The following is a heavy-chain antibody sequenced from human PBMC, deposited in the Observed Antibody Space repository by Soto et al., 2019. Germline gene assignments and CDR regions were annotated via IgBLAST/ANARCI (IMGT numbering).Heavy chain of an antibody. Sequence: SETLSLTCTVSGGSISSGGYYWSWIRQHPGKGLEWIGYIYYSGSTYYNPSLKSRVTISVDTSKNQFSLKLSSVTAAGTAVYYFARGAIWGGEFPRLIWFDPWVQGTLVTVSS. CDR3: ARGAIWGGEFPRLIWFDP. D-gene: IGHD3-10*01. CDR2: IYYSGST. V-gene: IGHV4-31*03. CDR1: GGSISSGGYY. J-gene: IGHJ5*02.